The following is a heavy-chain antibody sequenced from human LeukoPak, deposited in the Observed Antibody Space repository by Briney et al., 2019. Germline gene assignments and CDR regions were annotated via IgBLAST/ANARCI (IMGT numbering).Heavy chain of an antibody. D-gene: IGHD5-24*01. Sequence: GGSLRLSCAASGFTFSSYGMHWVRQAPGKGLEWVAFIRYDGSNKYYADSVKGRFTISRDNSKNTLYLQMNSLRAEDTAVYYCARDGRWLQLLTYLDYWGQGTLVTVSS. CDR1: GFTFSSYG. J-gene: IGHJ4*02. V-gene: IGHV3-30*02. CDR2: IRYDGSNK. CDR3: ARDGRWLQLLTYLDY.